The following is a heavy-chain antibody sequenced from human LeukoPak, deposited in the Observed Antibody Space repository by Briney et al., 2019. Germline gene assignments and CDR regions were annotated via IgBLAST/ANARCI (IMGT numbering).Heavy chain of an antibody. CDR3: ARDHPRKDYGDY. Sequence: GGSLRLSCAASGFTFSSYEMNWVRQAPGKGLEWASYISSSGSTIYYADSVKGRFTISRDNAKNSLYLQMNSLRAEDTAVYYCARDHPRKDYGDYWGQGTLVTVSS. V-gene: IGHV3-48*03. CDR2: ISSSGSTI. CDR1: GFTFSSYE. J-gene: IGHJ4*02.